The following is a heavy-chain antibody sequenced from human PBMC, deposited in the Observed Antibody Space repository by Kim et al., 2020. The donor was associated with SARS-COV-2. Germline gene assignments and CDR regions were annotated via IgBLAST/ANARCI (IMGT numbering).Heavy chain of an antibody. J-gene: IGHJ6*02. Sequence: GGSLRLSCAASGFTFSDYYMSWIRQAPGKGLEWVSYISSSCSTIYYADSVKGRFTISRDNAKNSLYLQMNSLRAEDTAVYYCARDGKSYYGCWSGYEWRSFYCYGMDVWGQGTTVPVSS. CDR3: ARDGKSYYGCWSGYEWRSFYCYGMDV. D-gene: IGHD3-3*01. CDR1: GFTFSDYY. CDR2: ISSSCSTI. V-gene: IGHV3-11*01.